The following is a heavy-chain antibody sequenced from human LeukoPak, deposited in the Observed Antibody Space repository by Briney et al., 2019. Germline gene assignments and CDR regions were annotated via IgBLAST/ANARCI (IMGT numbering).Heavy chain of an antibody. CDR3: ATGTGTYYYYMDV. CDR2: VDPEDGET. D-gene: IGHD1-14*01. CDR1: GYTFTDYY. J-gene: IGHJ6*03. Sequence: GASVKVSCKASGYTFTDYYVHWVQQAPGKGLEWMGRVDPEDGETIYAEKFQGRVTITADTSTDTAYMELSSLRSEDTAVYYCATGTGTYYYYMDVWGKGTTVTVSS. V-gene: IGHV1-69-2*01.